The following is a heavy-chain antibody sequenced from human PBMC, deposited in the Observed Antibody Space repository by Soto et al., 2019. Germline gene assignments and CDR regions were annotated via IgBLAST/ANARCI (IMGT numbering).Heavy chain of an antibody. CDR3: ARGRYGDY. CDR2: ISADNGNT. D-gene: IGHD1-1*01. J-gene: IGHJ4*02. Sequence: QVHLVQSGAEVKKPGASVKVSCKASGYTFTSYGITWVRQAPGQGLEWMGWISADNGNTDYAQKLQGRVIVTRDTSTSAAYMERRILIADDTAVYDWARGRYGDYWGQGALVTVSS. CDR1: GYTFTSYG. V-gene: IGHV1-18*01.